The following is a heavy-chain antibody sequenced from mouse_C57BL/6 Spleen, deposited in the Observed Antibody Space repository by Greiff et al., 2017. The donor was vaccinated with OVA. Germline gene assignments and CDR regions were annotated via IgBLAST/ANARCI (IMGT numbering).Heavy chain of an antibody. CDR3: AREDYYGSSPYWYFDV. CDR1: GYTFTDYY. CDR2: IYPGSGNT. D-gene: IGHD1-1*01. V-gene: IGHV1-76*01. Sequence: QVQLQQSGAELVRPGASVKLSCKASGYTFTDYYINWVKQRPGQGLEWIARIYPGSGNTYYNEKLKGKATLTAEKSSSTAYMQLSSLTSEDSAVYFGAREDYYGSSPYWYFDVWGTGTTVTVSS. J-gene: IGHJ1*03.